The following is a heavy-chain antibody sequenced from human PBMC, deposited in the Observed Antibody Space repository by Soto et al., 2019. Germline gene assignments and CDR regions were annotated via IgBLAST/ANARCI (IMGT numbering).Heavy chain of an antibody. Sequence: PGGSLRLSCSASGFTFSSYSMNGVRQAPGKGLEWVSYISSSSSTIYYADSVKGRFTISADKSISTAYLQWSSLKASDNAMYYCATSHRSGTHYLHYWGLGTLVTAPQ. CDR3: ATSHRSGTHYLHY. CDR1: GFTFSSYS. D-gene: IGHD1-26*01. CDR2: ISSSSSTI. J-gene: IGHJ4*02. V-gene: IGHV3-48*01.